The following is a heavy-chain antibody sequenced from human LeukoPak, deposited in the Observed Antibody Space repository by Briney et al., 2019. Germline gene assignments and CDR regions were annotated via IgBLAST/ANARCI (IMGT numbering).Heavy chain of an antibody. CDR1: GASISSHS. V-gene: IGHV4-59*11. Sequence: SETLSLTCSVSGASISSHSWSWVRQPPEKGLEWIGYISDSGSAKYNPSLKSRVNISLDTSKNQFSLNLSSATAADTAVYFCANGQSGYRYGYKYYYYIDVWGKGTTVIVSS. D-gene: IGHD5-18*01. J-gene: IGHJ6*03. CDR3: ANGQSGYRYGYKYYYYIDV. CDR2: ISDSGSA.